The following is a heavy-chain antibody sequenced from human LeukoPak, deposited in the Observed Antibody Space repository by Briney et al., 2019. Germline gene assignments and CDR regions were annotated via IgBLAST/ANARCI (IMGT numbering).Heavy chain of an antibody. V-gene: IGHV1-46*01. CDR2: ISPSGGST. CDR3: ARVRGSSWPTYYFDY. J-gene: IGHJ4*02. CDR1: GYTFTSYY. D-gene: IGHD6-13*01. Sequence: ASVKVSCKASGYTFTSYYMHWVRQAPGQGLEWMGIISPSGGSTSYAQKFQGRVTMTRDTSTSTVYMELSSLRSEDTAVYYCARVRGSSWPTYYFDYWGQGTLVTVSS.